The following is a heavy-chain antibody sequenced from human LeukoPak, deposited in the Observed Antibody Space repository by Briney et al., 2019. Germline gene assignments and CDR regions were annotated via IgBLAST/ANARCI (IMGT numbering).Heavy chain of an antibody. V-gene: IGHV4-39*01. J-gene: IGHJ4*02. Sequence: SETLSLTCTVSGGSISSRSYYWGWIRQPPGKGLEWIGIIYYSGSTYSNPSLRSRVTISVDTSKNQFSLKLSSVTAADTAVYYCARLYYYDSSGHFDYWGQGTLVTVSS. D-gene: IGHD3-22*01. CDR3: ARLYYYDSSGHFDY. CDR2: IYYSGST. CDR1: GGSISSRSYY.